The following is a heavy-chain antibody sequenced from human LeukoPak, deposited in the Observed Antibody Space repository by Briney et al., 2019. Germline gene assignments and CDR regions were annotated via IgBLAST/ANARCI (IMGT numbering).Heavy chain of an antibody. D-gene: IGHD2-2*01. CDR1: GFTFNGYW. CDR2: IKEDGSAQ. V-gene: IGHV3-7*01. CDR3: ATSSNAPGNH. J-gene: IGHJ5*02. Sequence: GGSLRLSCAASGFTFNGYWMSWVRQAPGKGLEWVANIKEDGSAQYYVGSVKGRFTISRDNAKNSLNLQMNSLRAEDTAVYYCATSSNAPGNHWGQGTLVAVSS.